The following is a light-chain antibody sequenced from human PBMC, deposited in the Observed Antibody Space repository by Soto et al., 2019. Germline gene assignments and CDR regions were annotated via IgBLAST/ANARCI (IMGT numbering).Light chain of an antibody. V-gene: IGKV3-20*01. J-gene: IGKJ1*01. CDR1: RNLTSAF. Sequence: EILLTQSPGTLSLSPGERATLSCTASRNLTSAFLAWYQQRPGQSPRLLIHAASFRATGIPDRFRGSGSGTDFTLIISRLEPEDFAVYSCQQSGNSPTFGQGTKVEFK. CDR3: QQSGNSPT. CDR2: AAS.